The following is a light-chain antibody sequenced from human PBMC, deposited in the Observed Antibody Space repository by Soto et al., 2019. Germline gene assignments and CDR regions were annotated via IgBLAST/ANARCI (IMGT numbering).Light chain of an antibody. CDR2: WAS. J-gene: IGKJ2*01. Sequence: DIVMTQSPDSLSVSLGERATINCKSRQTVFHTSYNKDFLAWYQQKAGQPPKLLFYWASTRESGVPARFSGGGSGTDFSLTISSLQPEDVAVYYCQQYYSSVTFGQGTKREIK. V-gene: IGKV4-1*01. CDR1: QTVFHTSYNKDF. CDR3: QQYYSSVT.